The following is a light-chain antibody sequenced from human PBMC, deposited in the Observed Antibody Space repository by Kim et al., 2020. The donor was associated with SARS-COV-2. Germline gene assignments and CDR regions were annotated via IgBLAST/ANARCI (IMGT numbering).Light chain of an antibody. CDR1: QSIGSW. V-gene: IGKV1-5*01. Sequence: ASVGDSVTITCRASQSIGSWLAWYQQKPGKAPKLLIYDASSLESGVPSRFSGSGSGTEFTLTISSLQPDDFATYYCQQYKSYKGTFGQGTKVDIK. J-gene: IGKJ1*01. CDR3: QQYKSYKGT. CDR2: DAS.